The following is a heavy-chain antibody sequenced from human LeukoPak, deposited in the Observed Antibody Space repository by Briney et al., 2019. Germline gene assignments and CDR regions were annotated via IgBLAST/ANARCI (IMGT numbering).Heavy chain of an antibody. CDR2: ISSSSYI. CDR1: GFTFSSYS. V-gene: IGHV3-21*01. D-gene: IGHD3-16*01. Sequence: PGGSLRLSCAASGFTFSSYSMNWVRQAPGKGLEWVSSISSSSYIYYADSVKGRFTISRDNAKNSLYLQMNSLRAEDTAVYYCARGVGYYDYVWGSSRGQGTLVTVSS. CDR3: ARGVGYYDYVWGSS. J-gene: IGHJ4*02.